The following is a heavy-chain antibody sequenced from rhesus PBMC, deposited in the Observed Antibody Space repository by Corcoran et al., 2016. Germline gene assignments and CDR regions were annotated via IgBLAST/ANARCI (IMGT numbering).Heavy chain of an antibody. CDR3: ARGRGNPLNRFDV. J-gene: IGHJ5-1*01. Sequence: QVQLQESGPGLVKPSETLSLTCAVSGYSISSGYGWGWIRQPPGKGLEWSGQIYGGSGSTSSNPSLNGRVTVSKDTSKNQFSLKLSSVTAADTAVYYCARGRGNPLNRFDVWGPGVLVTVSS. CDR2: IYGGSGST. V-gene: IGHV4-127*01. D-gene: IGHD1-32*01. CDR1: GYSISSGYG.